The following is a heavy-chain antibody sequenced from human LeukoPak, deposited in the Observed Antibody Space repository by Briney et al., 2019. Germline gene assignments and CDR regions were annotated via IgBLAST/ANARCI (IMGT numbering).Heavy chain of an antibody. J-gene: IGHJ4*02. CDR1: GYTFTSYY. D-gene: IGHD6-19*01. V-gene: IGHV1-46*01. Sequence: GSSVKVSCKASGYTFTSYYMHWVRQAPGQGLEWMGIINPSGGSTSYAQKFQGRVTMTRDTSTSTVYMELSSLRSEDTAVYYCARVVAVGDFDYWGQGTLVTVSS. CDR3: ARVVAVGDFDY. CDR2: INPSGGST.